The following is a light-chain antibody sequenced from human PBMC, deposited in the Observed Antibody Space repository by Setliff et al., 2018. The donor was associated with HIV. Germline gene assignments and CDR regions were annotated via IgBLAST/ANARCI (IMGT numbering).Light chain of an antibody. CDR2: DVT. Sequence: QSVLTQPASVSGSPGQSITISCTGTSSDVGLYNYVSWYQQHPGKVPKVMIYDVTNRPSGVPNRFSGSKSGNTASLTISGLQAEDEADYYCTSYTTSRTVVFGGGTKVTVL. V-gene: IGLV2-14*01. CDR3: TSYTTSRTVV. J-gene: IGLJ2*01. CDR1: SSDVGLYNY.